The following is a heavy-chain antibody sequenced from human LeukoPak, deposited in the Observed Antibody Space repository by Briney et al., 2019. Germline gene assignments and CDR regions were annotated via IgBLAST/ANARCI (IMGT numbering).Heavy chain of an antibody. Sequence: GGSLRLSCAASGFTFSSYAMSWVRQAPGKGLEWVSAISGSGGSTYYADSVKGRFTISRDNSKNTLYLQMNSLRAEDTAVYYCAISRLSGSTPRTFDYWGQGTLVTVSS. CDR3: AISRLSGSTPRTFDY. V-gene: IGHV3-23*01. D-gene: IGHD1-26*01. CDR1: GFTFSSYA. CDR2: ISGSGGST. J-gene: IGHJ4*02.